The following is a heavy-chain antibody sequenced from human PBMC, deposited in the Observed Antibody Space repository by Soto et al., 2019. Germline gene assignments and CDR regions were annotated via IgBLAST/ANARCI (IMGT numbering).Heavy chain of an antibody. D-gene: IGHD3-9*01. J-gene: IGHJ6*02. CDR2: IKSKTDGGTT. CDR3: TTDPYFDWGRTALLHYYYGMDV. V-gene: IGHV3-15*07. CDR1: GFTFSNAW. Sequence: GGSLRLSCAASGFTFSNAWMNWVRQAPGKGLEWVGRIKSKTDGGTTDYAAPVKGRFTISRDDSKNTLYLQMNSLKTEDTAVYYCTTDPYFDWGRTALLHYYYGMDVWGQGTTVTVSS.